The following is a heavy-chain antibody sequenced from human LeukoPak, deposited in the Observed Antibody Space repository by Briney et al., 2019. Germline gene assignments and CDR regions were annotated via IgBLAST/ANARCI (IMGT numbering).Heavy chain of an antibody. V-gene: IGHV3-30*02. D-gene: IGHD3-3*01. CDR1: GFTFSSYG. J-gene: IGHJ4*02. Sequence: GGSLRLSCAASGFTFSSYGMHWVRQAPGKGLEWVAFIRYDGSNKHYADSVKGRFTISRDNSKNTLNQQMNSLRAEDTAVYYCAKDINYDFWSDSSHFVWGQGTLVTVSS. CDR3: AKDINYDFWSDSSHFV. CDR2: IRYDGSNK.